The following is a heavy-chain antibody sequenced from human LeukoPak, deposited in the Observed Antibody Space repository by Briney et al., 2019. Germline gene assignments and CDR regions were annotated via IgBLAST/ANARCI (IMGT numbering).Heavy chain of an antibody. CDR2: IIPIFGTA. Sequence: GASVKVSCKASGGTFSSYAISWVRQAPGQGLEWMGGIIPIFGTANYAQKFQGRVTITTDESTSTAYMELSSLRSEDTAAYYCARGGYDYRRYYYYYYYMDVWGKGTTVTVSS. J-gene: IGHJ6*03. CDR3: ARGGYDYRRYYYYYYYMDV. V-gene: IGHV1-69*05. CDR1: GGTFSSYA. D-gene: IGHD5-12*01.